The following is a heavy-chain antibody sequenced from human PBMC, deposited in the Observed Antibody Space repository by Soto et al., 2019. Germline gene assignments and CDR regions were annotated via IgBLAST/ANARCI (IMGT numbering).Heavy chain of an antibody. Sequence: QVQPVQSGAEVRKPGSSVKVSCKAPGGTVSTYIISWVRQAPGQGLEWMGRIIPIPDITNYAQKFQGRVTITADRSTSTAYMELTSLKSEDTAVYYCARDRITTRGDAFDLWGQGTVVTVSS. CDR1: GGTVSTYI. V-gene: IGHV1-69*08. CDR3: ARDRITTRGDAFDL. J-gene: IGHJ3*01. D-gene: IGHD3-3*01. CDR2: IIPIPDIT.